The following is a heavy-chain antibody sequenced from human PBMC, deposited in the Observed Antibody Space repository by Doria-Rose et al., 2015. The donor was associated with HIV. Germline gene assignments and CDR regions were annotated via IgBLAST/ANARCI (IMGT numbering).Heavy chain of an antibody. D-gene: IGHD1-26*01. V-gene: IGHV4-39*01. CDR1: GGSITSSSYY. CDR2: AHYSGTT. Sequence: QVQLQESGPGLVKPPETLSLTCSVSGGSITSSSYYWGWVRQPPGKGLEWIGSAHYSGTTYYNPSLKSRVTISLDTSKNHFSRSLRYVTAADTAVYYCARHKRSGTSDLFDYWGQGTLVTVSS. CDR3: ARHKRSGTSDLFDY. J-gene: IGHJ4*02.